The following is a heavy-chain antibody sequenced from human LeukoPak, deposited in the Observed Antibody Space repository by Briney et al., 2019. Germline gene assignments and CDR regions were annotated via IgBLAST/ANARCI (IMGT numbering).Heavy chain of an antibody. CDR1: GGSISSSSYY. CDR2: IYYSGST. D-gene: IGHD6-19*01. CDR3: ARDRSGYSSGWFDP. Sequence: PSETLSLTCTVSGGSISSSSYYWGWIRQPPGKGLEWIGSIYYSGSTYYNPSLKSRVTISVDTSKNQFSLKLSSVTAADTAVYYCARDRSGYSSGWFDPWGQGTLVTVSS. J-gene: IGHJ5*02. V-gene: IGHV4-39*07.